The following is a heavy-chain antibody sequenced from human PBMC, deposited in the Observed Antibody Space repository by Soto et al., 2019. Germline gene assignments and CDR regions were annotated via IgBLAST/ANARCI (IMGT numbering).Heavy chain of an antibody. CDR2: ISAYNGNT. V-gene: IGHV1-18*01. Sequence: GPVKVSCKASGSTFTSYGISWVRQAPGQGLEWMGWISAYNGNTNYAQKLQGRVTMTTDTSTSTAYMELRSLRSDDTAVDYCARDLGYCSSTSCYKGTAFDYWGQGTLVTVSS. J-gene: IGHJ4*02. D-gene: IGHD2-2*02. CDR3: ARDLGYCSSTSCYKGTAFDY. CDR1: GSTFTSYG.